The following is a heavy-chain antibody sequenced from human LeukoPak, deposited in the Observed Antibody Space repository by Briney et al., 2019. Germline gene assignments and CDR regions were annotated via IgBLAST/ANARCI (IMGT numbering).Heavy chain of an antibody. CDR2: IYSGGST. J-gene: IGHJ6*03. V-gene: IGHV3-66*01. Sequence: PGGSLRLSCAASGFTVSSNYMSWVRQAPGKGLEWVSVIYSGGSTYYADSVKGRFTISRDNPKNTLYLQMNSLRAEDTAVYYCARGVLRDYYYMDVWGKGTTVTISS. CDR3: ARGVLRDYYYMDV. CDR1: GFTVSSNY. D-gene: IGHD3-3*01.